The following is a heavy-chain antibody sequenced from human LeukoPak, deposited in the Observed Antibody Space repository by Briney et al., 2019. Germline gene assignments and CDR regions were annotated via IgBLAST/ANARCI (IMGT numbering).Heavy chain of an antibody. V-gene: IGHV3-7*01. Sequence: GGSLRLSCAASVFTFSSYWMTWVRQAPGKGLEWVANIKQDGSEKYYVDSVKGRFTISRDNAKNSLYLQMNRLRAEDTAVYYCARRAGAYSHPYDYWGQGTLVTVSS. J-gene: IGHJ4*02. CDR1: VFTFSSYW. CDR2: IKQDGSEK. D-gene: IGHD4/OR15-4a*01. CDR3: ARRAGAYSHPYDY.